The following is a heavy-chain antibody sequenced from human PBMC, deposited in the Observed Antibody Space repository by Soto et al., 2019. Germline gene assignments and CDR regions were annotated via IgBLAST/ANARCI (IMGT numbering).Heavy chain of an antibody. J-gene: IGHJ4*02. V-gene: IGHV1-8*01. CDR2: MNPHSGDT. CDR3: ARQQAMDY. CDR1: GYTFVNYE. Sequence: QVQLVQSGAEVKKPGASVKLSCKASGYTFVNYEINWVRQATGQGLEWLGWMNPHSGDTFYAQNFQGRVTMTRNTSITTAYMELNSLKSEDTAVYYCARQQAMDYWGQGTLVTVSS.